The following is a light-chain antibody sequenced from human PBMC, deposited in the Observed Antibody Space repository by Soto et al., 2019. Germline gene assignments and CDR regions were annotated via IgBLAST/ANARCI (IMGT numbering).Light chain of an antibody. V-gene: IGKV3-11*01. CDR2: DAS. CDR1: QSIYSY. J-gene: IGKJ2*01. Sequence: EIVLTQSPATLSLSPGERATLSCRASQSIYSYLAWYQQRPGQAPRLVIYDASSRATGIPARFSASGSGSDFTLTFSSLEPEDFAVYYCQQRSDWPRTFGRGTKLEIK. CDR3: QQRSDWPRT.